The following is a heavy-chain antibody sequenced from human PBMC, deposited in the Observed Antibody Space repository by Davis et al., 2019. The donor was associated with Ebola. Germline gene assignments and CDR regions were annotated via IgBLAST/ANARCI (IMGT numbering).Heavy chain of an antibody. CDR3: ARGITMVRGEGWFDP. CDR1: GYSFTNYG. V-gene: IGHV1-18*01. Sequence: AASVKVSCKASGYSFTNYGINWVRQAPGQGLEWMGWISGYNGNTNYAQKVQGRVTMTTDTSTSTAYMELRSLRSGDTALYYCARGITMVRGEGWFDPWGQGTLVSVSS. D-gene: IGHD3-10*01. CDR2: ISGYNGNT. J-gene: IGHJ5*02.